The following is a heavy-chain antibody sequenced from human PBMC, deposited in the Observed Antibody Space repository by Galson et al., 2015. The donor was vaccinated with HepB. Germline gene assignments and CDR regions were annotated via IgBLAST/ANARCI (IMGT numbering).Heavy chain of an antibody. CDR2: ISGSGGST. CDR1: GFTFSSYA. D-gene: IGHD3-3*01. CDR3: ANPRQPEETYDFWSGYYIPGGY. Sequence: SLRLSCAASGFTFSSYAMSWVRQAPGKGLEWVSAISGSGGSTYYADSVKGRFTISRDNSKNTLYLQMNSLRAEDTAVYYCANPRQPEETYDFWSGYYIPGGYWGQGTLVTVSS. V-gene: IGHV3-23*01. J-gene: IGHJ4*02.